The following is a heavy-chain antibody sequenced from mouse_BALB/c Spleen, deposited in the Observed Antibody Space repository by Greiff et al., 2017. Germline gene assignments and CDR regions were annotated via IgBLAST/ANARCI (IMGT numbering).Heavy chain of an antibody. V-gene: IGHV5-17*02. D-gene: IGHD2-4*01. Sequence: DVKLVESGGGLVQPGGSRKLSCAASGFTFSSFGMHWVRQAPEKGLEWVAYISSGSSTIYYADTVKGRFTISRDNPKNTLFLQMTSLRSEDTAMYYCARDYYDPFAYWGQGTLVTVSA. CDR1: GFTFSSFG. J-gene: IGHJ3*01. CDR3: ARDYYDPFAY. CDR2: ISSGSSTI.